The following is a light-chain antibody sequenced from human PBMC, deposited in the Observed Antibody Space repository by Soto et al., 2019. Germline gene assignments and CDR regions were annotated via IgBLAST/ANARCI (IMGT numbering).Light chain of an antibody. J-gene: IGLJ3*02. Sequence: QPVLTQSPSASASLGASVKLTCTLSSGHNNYAIAWHQQQPEKGPRYLMKLNSDGSHTKGDGIPDRFSGSSSGAEHYLTISSLQSEDEADYYCQTWGTGTWVFGGGTKLTVL. CDR2: LNSDGSH. CDR3: QTWGTGTWV. V-gene: IGLV4-69*01. CDR1: SGHNNYA.